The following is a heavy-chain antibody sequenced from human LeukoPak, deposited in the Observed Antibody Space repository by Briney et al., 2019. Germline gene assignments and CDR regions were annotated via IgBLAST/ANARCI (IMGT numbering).Heavy chain of an antibody. D-gene: IGHD5-18*01. J-gene: IGHJ6*02. CDR2: ILYDGNNK. CDR1: GFTFSTYA. Sequence: PGGSLRLSCVASGFTFSTYAMHWVRQAPGKGLEWVAVILYDGNNKYYADSVKGRFTISRDNSKNTLYLQMNSLRAEDTAVYYCARGRKYSYGTYSYGLDVWAQGTTVTVCS. CDR3: ARGRKYSYGTYSYGLDV. V-gene: IGHV3-30-3*01.